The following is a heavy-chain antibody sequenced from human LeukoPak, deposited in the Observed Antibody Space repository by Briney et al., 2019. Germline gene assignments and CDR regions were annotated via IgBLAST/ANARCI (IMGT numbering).Heavy chain of an antibody. CDR2: ISPNSGET. CDR1: GYTFTGYY. V-gene: IGHV1-2*02. Sequence: ASVKVSCKASGYTFTGYYLHWVRQAPGQGHEWMGWISPNSGETNSAQKFQGRVTMIRDTSISTAYMELSRLTSDDTAVYYCARAPGAGTYLDYWGQGTLVTVSS. CDR3: ARAPGAGTYLDY. J-gene: IGHJ4*02. D-gene: IGHD1-26*01.